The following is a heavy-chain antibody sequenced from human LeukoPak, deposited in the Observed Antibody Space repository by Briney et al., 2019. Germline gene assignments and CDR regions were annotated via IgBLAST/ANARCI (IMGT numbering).Heavy chain of an antibody. V-gene: IGHV3-33*01. CDR1: GFTFSSYG. D-gene: IGHD5-18*01. Sequence: GGSLRLSCAASGFTFSSYGMHWVRQAPGKGLEWVAVIWYDGSNKYYADSVKGRFTISRDNSKNTLYLQMNNLRAEDTAVYYCARDYVDTAMVPPYYYYGMDVWGQGTTVTVSS. CDR2: IWYDGSNK. CDR3: ARDYVDTAMVPPYYYYGMDV. J-gene: IGHJ6*02.